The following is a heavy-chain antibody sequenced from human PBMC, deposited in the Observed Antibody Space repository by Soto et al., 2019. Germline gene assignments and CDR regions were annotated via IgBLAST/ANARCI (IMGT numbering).Heavy chain of an antibody. CDR2: ISSRGGSA. CDR3: AKDLDDYGYFHH. J-gene: IGHJ1*01. D-gene: IGHD4-17*01. V-gene: IGHV3-23*01. CDR1: GFTFSSYA. Sequence: GGSLRLSCAASGFTFSSYAMGWVRQAPGKGLEWVSTISSRGGSAYYADSVKGRFTISRDNSKNTLYLQMNSLRAEDTAVYYCAKDLDDYGYFHHWGQGTLVTVSS.